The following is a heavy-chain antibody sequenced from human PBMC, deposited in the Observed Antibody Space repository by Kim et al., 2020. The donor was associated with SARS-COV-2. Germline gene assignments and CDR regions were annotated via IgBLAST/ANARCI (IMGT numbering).Heavy chain of an antibody. V-gene: IGHV3-33*01. CDR1: GFTFSSYG. J-gene: IGHJ4*02. CDR2: IWYDGSNK. Sequence: GGSLRLSCAASGFTFSSYGMHWVRQAPGKGPEWVAVIWYDGSNKYYADSVKGRSTISRDNSKNTLYLQMNSLRAEDTAVYYCARDWSVGATKDYWGQGTLVTVSS. CDR3: ARDWSVGATKDY. D-gene: IGHD1-26*01.